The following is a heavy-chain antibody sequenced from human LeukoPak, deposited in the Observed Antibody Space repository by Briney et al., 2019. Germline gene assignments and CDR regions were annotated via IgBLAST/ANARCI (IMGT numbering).Heavy chain of an antibody. CDR1: GDSIRYRY. Sequence: PRESLLLTCTVCGDSIRYRYWSWLRQSQGKGLEWVGYIYNSGSTYYNPSLKSRVTIYVDTSKKKFSLTLSSVTAADTAVYYCARHVHSSSWHQNNYYYSYMDVWGKGTTVTVSS. CDR2: IYNSGST. J-gene: IGHJ6*03. CDR3: ARHVHSSSWHQNNYYYSYMDV. D-gene: IGHD6-13*01. V-gene: IGHV4-59*08.